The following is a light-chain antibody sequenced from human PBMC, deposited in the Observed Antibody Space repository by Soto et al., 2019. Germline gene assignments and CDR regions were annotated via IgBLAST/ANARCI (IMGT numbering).Light chain of an antibody. V-gene: IGKV3-15*01. CDR1: QSVRNN. J-gene: IGKJ5*01. CDR3: QQYNNWPPIT. Sequence: EIMMTQSPATLSVSPGGRATLSCRASQSVRNNLAWYQQKPGQAPRLLIYYASTRATAIPARLSGSGSGTEFTLTISSLQSEDFALYYCQQYNNWPPITFGQGTRLEIK. CDR2: YAS.